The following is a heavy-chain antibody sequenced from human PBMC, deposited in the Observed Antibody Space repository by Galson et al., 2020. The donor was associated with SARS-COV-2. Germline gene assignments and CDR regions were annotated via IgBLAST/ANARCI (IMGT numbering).Heavy chain of an antibody. CDR3: ARAGSSGWYHYYYYYGMDV. J-gene: IGHJ6*02. D-gene: IGHD6-19*01. CDR1: GYTFTGYY. Sequence: ASVTVSCKASGYTFTGYYMHWVRQAPGQGLEWMGWINPNSGGTNYAQKFKGRVTMTRDTSISTAYMELRRLRSDDTAVYYCARAGSSGWYHYYYYYGMDVWGQGTTVTVSS. CDR2: INPNSGGT. V-gene: IGHV1-2*02.